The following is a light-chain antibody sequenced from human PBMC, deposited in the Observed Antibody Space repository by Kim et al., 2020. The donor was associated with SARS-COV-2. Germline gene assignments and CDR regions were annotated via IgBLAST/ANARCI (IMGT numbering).Light chain of an antibody. CDR2: AKD. V-gene: IGLV3-19*01. Sequence: ALAQTVRITCQGDGLRRYYASWYKQRPGQGPVLVIYAKDNRPSGIPDRFSGSSAGNIASLTITGAQAEDEADYYCNSRDNSGASYVFGTGTKVTVL. CDR3: NSRDNSGASYV. J-gene: IGLJ1*01. CDR1: GLRRYY.